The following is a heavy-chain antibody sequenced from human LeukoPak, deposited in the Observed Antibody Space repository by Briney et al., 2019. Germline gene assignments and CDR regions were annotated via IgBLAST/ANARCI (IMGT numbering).Heavy chain of an antibody. J-gene: IGHJ4*02. CDR3: AAEGNFRFHL. V-gene: IGHV3-74*01. D-gene: IGHD3-3*01. CDR1: GFSFSDYV. Sequence: GGSLRLSCEASGFSFSDYVMFWVRHAPGRGLVWVSRVSHDGTVTNYADAVKGRFTVSRDYAKNSVYLQMNSLTVDDTAVYSCAAEGNFRFHLRGQGTLVSVSP. CDR2: VSHDGTVT.